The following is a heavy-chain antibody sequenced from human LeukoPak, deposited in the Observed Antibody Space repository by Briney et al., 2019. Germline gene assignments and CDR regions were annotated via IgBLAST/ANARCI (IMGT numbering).Heavy chain of an antibody. J-gene: IGHJ4*02. D-gene: IGHD1-26*01. CDR1: GFTFSSYA. V-gene: IGHV3-23*01. CDR2: ISGSGGST. CDR3: ARDRGGATEFLYYFDY. Sequence: GESLRHSCAASGFTFSSYAMSWVRQAPGKGLEWVSAISGSGGSTYYADSVKGRFTISRDNSKNTLYLQMNSLRAEDTAVYYCARDRGGATEFLYYFDYWGQGTLVTVSS.